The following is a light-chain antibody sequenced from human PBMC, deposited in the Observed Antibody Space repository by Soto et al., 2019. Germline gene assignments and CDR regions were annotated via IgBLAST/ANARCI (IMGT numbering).Light chain of an antibody. CDR1: QTIISW. V-gene: IGKV1-5*03. CDR2: KAS. CDR3: QQYNNWPPWT. J-gene: IGKJ1*01. Sequence: DIQMTQSPSTLSGSVGDRVTITCLASQTIISWLAWYQQKPGKAPKLLIYKASTLKSGVPSRFSGSGSGTEFTLAISSLQPDDFAVYYCQQYNNWPPWTFGQGTKVDIK.